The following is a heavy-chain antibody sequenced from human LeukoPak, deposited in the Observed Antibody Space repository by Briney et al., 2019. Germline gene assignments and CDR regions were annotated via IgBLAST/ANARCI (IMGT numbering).Heavy chain of an antibody. CDR2: AYYTSKWNN. V-gene: IGHV6-1*01. CDR3: ARQASRRFDP. Sequence: SQTLSLTCAISGDSVSSNSVAWNWFRQSPSRGLEWLGRAYYTSKWNNDYAESVQSRIAVNPDTSKNQFSLYLNSVTLEDTAVYYCARQASRRFDPWGQGTLVTVSS. J-gene: IGHJ5*02. CDR1: GDSVSSNSVA.